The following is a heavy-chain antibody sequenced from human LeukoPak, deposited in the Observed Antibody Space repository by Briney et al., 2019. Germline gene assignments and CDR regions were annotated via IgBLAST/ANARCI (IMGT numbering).Heavy chain of an antibody. Sequence: PSETLSLTCTVSGGSISSSSYYWGWIRQPPGKGLEWIGSIYYRGSTYYNPSLKSRVTISVDTSKNHFSLRLNSVTAADTAIYFCARQWDILTGFHTLDPWGQGTLVTVSS. V-gene: IGHV4-39*01. D-gene: IGHD3-9*01. CDR3: ARQWDILTGFHTLDP. J-gene: IGHJ5*02. CDR1: GGSISSSSYY. CDR2: IYYRGST.